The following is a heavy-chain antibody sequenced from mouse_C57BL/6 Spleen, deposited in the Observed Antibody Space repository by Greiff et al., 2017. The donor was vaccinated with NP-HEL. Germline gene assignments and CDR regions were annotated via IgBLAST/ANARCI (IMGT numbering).Heavy chain of an antibody. J-gene: IGHJ1*03. V-gene: IGHV1-52*01. CDR1: GYTFTSYW. D-gene: IGHD2-3*01. CDR3: ARRDGPYWYFDV. CDR2: IDPSDSET. Sequence: QVHVKQSGAELVRPGSSVKLSCKASGYTFTSYWMHWVKQRPIQGLEWIGNIDPSDSETHYNQKFKDKATLTVDKSSSTAYMQLSSLTSEDSAVYYCARRDGPYWYFDVWGTGTTVTVSS.